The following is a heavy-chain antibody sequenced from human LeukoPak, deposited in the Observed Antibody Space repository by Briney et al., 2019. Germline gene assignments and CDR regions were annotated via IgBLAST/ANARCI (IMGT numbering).Heavy chain of an antibody. Sequence: GGSLRLSCAASGFTFSSYEMNWVRQAPGKGLEWVSYISSSSSSIYYADAVKGRFTISRDNAKNSLYLQMNSLRAEDTAVYYCARVYRRYFDYWGQGTLVTVSS. CDR1: GFTFSSYE. V-gene: IGHV3-48*01. CDR2: ISSSSSSI. D-gene: IGHD1-14*01. J-gene: IGHJ4*02. CDR3: ARVYRRYFDY.